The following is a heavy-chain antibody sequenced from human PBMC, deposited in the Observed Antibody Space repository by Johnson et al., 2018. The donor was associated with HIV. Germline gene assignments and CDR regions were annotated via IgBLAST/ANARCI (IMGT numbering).Heavy chain of an antibody. V-gene: IGHV3-74*01. CDR2: INSDGSST. D-gene: IGHD3-16*01. CDR3: ARVPVVIGGVRKAFDI. CDR1: GFTFSSYW. J-gene: IGHJ3*02. Sequence: VQLVESGGGLVQPGGSLRLSCAASGFTFSSYWMHWVRQAPGKGLVWVSRINSDGSSTTYADSVKGRFTISRDNAKNSLYLQMNSLRAEDTAVYYCARVPVVIGGVRKAFDIWGQGTMVTVSS.